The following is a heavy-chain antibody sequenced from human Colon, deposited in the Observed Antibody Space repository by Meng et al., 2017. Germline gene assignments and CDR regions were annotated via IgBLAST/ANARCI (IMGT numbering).Heavy chain of an antibody. J-gene: IGHJ4*02. CDR2: IHHGGTT. V-gene: IGHV4-4*02. D-gene: IGHD4-23*01. Sequence: PLGTLLPAWAWWGASISSSIWWSWVRRSHKKWLEWIGQIHHGGTTHSNPTLKSRVTISVDTSNNQFSLKLSSVTAADTAVYYCARIDYGGNGIEKYFFDYWGQGTLVTVSS. CDR3: ARIDYGGNGIEKYFFDY. CDR1: GASISSSIW.